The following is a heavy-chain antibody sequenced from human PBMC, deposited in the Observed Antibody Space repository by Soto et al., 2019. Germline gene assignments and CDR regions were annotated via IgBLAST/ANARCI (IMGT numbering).Heavy chain of an antibody. Sequence: GGSLRLSCAASGFTFSSYWMSWVRQAPGKGLEWVANIKQDGSEKYYVDSVKGRFTISRDNAKNSLYLQMNSLRAEDTAVYYCARAPYYYDSSGYYYVAYWGQGTLVTVSS. CDR3: ARAPYYYDSSGYYYVAY. J-gene: IGHJ4*02. V-gene: IGHV3-7*01. D-gene: IGHD3-22*01. CDR1: GFTFSSYW. CDR2: IKQDGSEK.